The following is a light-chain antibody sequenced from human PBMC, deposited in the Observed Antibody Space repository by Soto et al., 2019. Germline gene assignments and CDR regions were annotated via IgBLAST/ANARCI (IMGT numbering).Light chain of an antibody. CDR2: DAS. CDR3: QQFSSYPLT. Sequence: EFVLTKSPGTLSFSPRVRATLSCSASQTVSNNYLAWYQQKPGQAPRILIHDASSRATGIPYRFSGGGSGTDCTLAISILEPDDFVVYYCQQFSSYPLTFGGGTKVEIK. V-gene: IGKV3-20*01. J-gene: IGKJ4*01. CDR1: QTVSNNY.